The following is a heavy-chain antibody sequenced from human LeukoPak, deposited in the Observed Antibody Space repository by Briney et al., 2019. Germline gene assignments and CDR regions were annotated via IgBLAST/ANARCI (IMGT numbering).Heavy chain of an antibody. D-gene: IGHD3-3*01. CDR1: GGSISSGSYY. V-gene: IGHV4-61*02. J-gene: IGHJ5*01. CDR3: ARAGYYNFWSGSYREIQEWFDS. CDR2: IYTGGST. Sequence: SQTLSLTCTVSGGSISSGSYYWSWIRQPAGKGLEWIGRIYTGGSTNYNPSLKSRVTISVDTSKNQFSLKLSSVTAADTAMYCCARAGYYNFWSGSYREIQEWFDSWGQGTLVTVSS.